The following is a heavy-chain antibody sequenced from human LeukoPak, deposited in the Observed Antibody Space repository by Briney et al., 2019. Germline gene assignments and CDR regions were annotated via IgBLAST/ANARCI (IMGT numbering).Heavy chain of an antibody. D-gene: IGHD2-2*01. CDR2: IRYDGSNK. J-gene: IGHJ4*02. CDR3: AKDFRYQLLIDY. V-gene: IGHV3-30*02. Sequence: TGGSLRLSCAASGFTFSSYGMHWVRQAPGKGLEWVAFIRYDGSNKYYADSVKGRFTISRDNSKNTLYLQMNSLRAEDTTVYYCAKDFRYQLLIDYWGQGTLVTVSS. CDR1: GFTFSSYG.